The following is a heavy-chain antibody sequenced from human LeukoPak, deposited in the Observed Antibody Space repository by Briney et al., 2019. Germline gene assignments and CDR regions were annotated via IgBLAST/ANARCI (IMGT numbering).Heavy chain of an antibody. D-gene: IGHD7-27*01. CDR1: GFTSSDSY. CDR2: ISGSGHDI. CDR3: ANPWGSGWYFDL. Sequence: GGSLRLSCAASGFTSSDSYMSWIRQAPGKGLEYLSYISGSGHDIMYADSVRGRFTISRDNARNSLYLQMNSLRVDDTAVYYCANPWGSGWYFDLWGRGTLVTVSS. V-gene: IGHV3-11*01. J-gene: IGHJ2*01.